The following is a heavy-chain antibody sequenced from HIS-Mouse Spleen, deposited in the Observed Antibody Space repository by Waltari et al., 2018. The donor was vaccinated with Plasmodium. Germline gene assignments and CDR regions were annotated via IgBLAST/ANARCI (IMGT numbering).Heavy chain of an antibody. Sequence: QVQLVQSGAEVKKPGASVKVSCKASGYTFTGYYMHWVRQAPGQGLEWVGWINPNSGGTNYAQKFQGRVTMTRDTSISTAYMGLSRLRSDDTAVYYCARVLGYKAAAGTFVEYFQHWGQGTLVTVSS. CDR2: INPNSGGT. V-gene: IGHV1-2*02. CDR3: ARVLGYKAAAGTFVEYFQH. J-gene: IGHJ1*01. D-gene: IGHD6-13*01. CDR1: GYTFTGYY.